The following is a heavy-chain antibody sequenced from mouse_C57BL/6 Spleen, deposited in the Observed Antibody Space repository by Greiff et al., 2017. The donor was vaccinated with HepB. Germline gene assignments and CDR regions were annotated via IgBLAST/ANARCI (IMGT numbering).Heavy chain of an antibody. CDR3: ARRRKTAQATSAMDY. CDR2: IDPSDSYT. D-gene: IGHD3-2*02. J-gene: IGHJ4*01. V-gene: IGHV1-50*01. Sequence: VKLQQPGAELVKPGASVKLSCKASGYTFTSYWMQWLKQRPGQGLEWIGEIDPSDSYTNYNQKFKGKATLTVDTSSSTAYMQLSSLTSEDSAVYYCARRRKTAQATSAMDYWGQGTSVTVSS. CDR1: GYTFTSYW.